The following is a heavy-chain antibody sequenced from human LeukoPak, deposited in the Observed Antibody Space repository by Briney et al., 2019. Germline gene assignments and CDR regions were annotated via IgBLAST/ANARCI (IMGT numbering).Heavy chain of an antibody. V-gene: IGHV3-13*01. CDR2: IGTAGEI. CDR3: ARGRKPSGYYYYMDS. Sequence: GGSLRLSCAASGFTFRSYDMHWVRQATGKGLEWVSGIGTAGEIYYPGSVKGRFTISRDNSKNTLYLHMNSLSVDDTTVHYCARGRKPSGYYYYMDSWGKGTTVTV. CDR1: GFTFRSYD. J-gene: IGHJ6*03.